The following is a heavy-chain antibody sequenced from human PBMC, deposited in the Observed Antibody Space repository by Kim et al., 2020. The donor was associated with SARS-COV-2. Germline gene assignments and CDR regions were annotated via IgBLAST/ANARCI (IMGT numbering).Heavy chain of an antibody. V-gene: IGHV3-30*03. J-gene: IGHJ4*02. CDR2: ISYDGSHQ. CDR3: ATSPTVPKAE. D-gene: IGHD4-17*01. CDR1: GFTFSSSG. Sequence: GGSLRLSCAASGFTFSSSGMHWVRQAPGKGLEWVAVISYDGSHQYYEDSVKGRFTISRDNSKSTLYLQMESLRTEDTAGYYCATSPTVPKAEWGQGTLVT.